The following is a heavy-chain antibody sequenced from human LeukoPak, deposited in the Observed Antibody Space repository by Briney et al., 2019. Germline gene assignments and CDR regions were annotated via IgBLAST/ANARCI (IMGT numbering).Heavy chain of an antibody. CDR3: ARDAVDTANAV. CDR1: GFTFTTYW. Sequence: GGSLRLYCAASGFTFTTYWMHWVRQAPGKGLVWVSHINSDGSITSYADSVKGRFTISRDNAKNTLYLQMNSLRAEDTAVYYCARDAVDTANAVWGQGTTVTVSS. CDR2: INSDGSIT. J-gene: IGHJ6*02. D-gene: IGHD5-18*01. V-gene: IGHV3-74*01.